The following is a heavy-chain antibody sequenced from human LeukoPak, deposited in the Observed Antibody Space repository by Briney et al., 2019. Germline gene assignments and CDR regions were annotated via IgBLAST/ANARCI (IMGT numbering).Heavy chain of an antibody. CDR1: GYTFSGYY. V-gene: IGHV1-2*02. CDR2: INPNSGGT. CDR3: ARGRSPNWFDP. J-gene: IGHJ5*02. Sequence: ASVKVSCKASGYTFSGYYMHWLRQAPGQGPEWMGWINPNSGGTNYAQKFQGRVTMTRDTSTSTVYMELSSLRSEDTAVYYCARGRSPNWFDPWGQGTLVTVSS.